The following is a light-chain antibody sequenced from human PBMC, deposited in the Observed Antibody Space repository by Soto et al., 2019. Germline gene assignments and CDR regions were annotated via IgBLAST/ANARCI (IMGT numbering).Light chain of an antibody. J-gene: IGKJ1*01. V-gene: IGKV3-20*01. CDR3: QQYGSSLAT. Sequence: EIVLTQSPGTLSLSPGERATLSCRASQSVSSSSLAWYQQKPGQAPRLLIYGASSRATGIPDRFSGGGSGTDFTLTISRLEPEDFAVYYCQQYGSSLATFGQGTKVEIK. CDR2: GAS. CDR1: QSVSSSS.